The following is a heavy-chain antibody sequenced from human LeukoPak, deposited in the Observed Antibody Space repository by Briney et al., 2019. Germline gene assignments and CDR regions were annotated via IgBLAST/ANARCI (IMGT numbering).Heavy chain of an antibody. CDR2: VNSYSGGT. CDR1: GYTFTDHF. V-gene: IGHV1-2*02. CDR3: ARGLQENLAWLTAFSAFDI. Sequence: GASVKVSCKASGYTFTDHFLHWVRQAPGQGLQWMGWVNSYSGGTSYGPSFRGRVTMTREKSISTVYMELSGLTSDDTAVYYCARGLQENLAWLTAFSAFDIWGPGTMVTVSS. J-gene: IGHJ3*02. D-gene: IGHD5-24*01.